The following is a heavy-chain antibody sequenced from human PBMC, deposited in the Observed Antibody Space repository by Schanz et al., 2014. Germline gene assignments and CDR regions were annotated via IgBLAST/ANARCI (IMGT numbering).Heavy chain of an antibody. D-gene: IGHD3-10*02. CDR3: ARDARDGNVLGRGAVFDH. CDR2: VPFDGSKK. J-gene: IGHJ4*02. CDR1: GFTFSSYA. V-gene: IGHV3-30*04. Sequence: QVQLVESGGGVVQPGRSLRLSCAASGFTFSSYAIHWVRQAPGKGLEWLAFVPFDGSKKFYADSVKGRFTISRDNTKNSVYLQMNSMRPGSAAEYYGARDARDGNVLGRGAVFDHWGQGILVTVYS.